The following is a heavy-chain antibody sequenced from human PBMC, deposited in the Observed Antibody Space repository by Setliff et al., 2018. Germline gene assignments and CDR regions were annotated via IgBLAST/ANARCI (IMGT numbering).Heavy chain of an antibody. CDR1: GGAFSNYG. J-gene: IGHJ6*03. CDR3: ARETVVVVTTTNYYYYMGV. D-gene: IGHD2-21*02. CDR2: IIPIFGTT. Sequence: GASVKVSCKASGGAFSNYGITWVRQAPGQGLEWMGGIIPIFGTTTYAQKFQGRVTITMDESTSTGYMELSSLRSEDTAVYYCARETVVVVTTTNYYYYMGVWGEGTAVTVSS. V-gene: IGHV1-69*05.